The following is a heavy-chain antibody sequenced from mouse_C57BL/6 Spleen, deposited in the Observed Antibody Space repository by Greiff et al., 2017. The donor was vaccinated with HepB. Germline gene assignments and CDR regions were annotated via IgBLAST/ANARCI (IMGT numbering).Heavy chain of an antibody. CDR1: GYTFTDYY. CDR2: INPNNGGT. J-gene: IGHJ1*03. CDR3: ARGGSSYEYFDV. Sequence: EVQLQQSGPELVKPGASVKISCKASGYTFTDYYMNWVKQSHGKSLAWIGDINPNNGGTSYNQKFKGKATLTVDQYSSTAYMELRSLTSEDSAVYDCARGGSSYEYFDVWGTGTTVTVSS. D-gene: IGHD1-1*01. V-gene: IGHV1-26*01.